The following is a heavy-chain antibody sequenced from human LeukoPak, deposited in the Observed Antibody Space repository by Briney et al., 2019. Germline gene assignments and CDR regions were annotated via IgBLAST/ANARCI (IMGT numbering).Heavy chain of an antibody. V-gene: IGHV3-11*01. CDR2: IISMVSTI. CDR3: ARAYCGGDWYRYSHPFFDSNYYYYYYMDV. CDR1: AVSPIDNY. Sequence: GSRRLSCAPDAVSPIDNYTSWIRHALKKGREWVSYIISMVSTIYYTNSVKGPFTMSRDNAKKSLYLQMNSMRAEDTAVYYCARAYCGGDWYRYSHPFFDSNYYYYYYMDVWGKGTTVTVSS. D-gene: IGHD2-21*02. J-gene: IGHJ6*03.